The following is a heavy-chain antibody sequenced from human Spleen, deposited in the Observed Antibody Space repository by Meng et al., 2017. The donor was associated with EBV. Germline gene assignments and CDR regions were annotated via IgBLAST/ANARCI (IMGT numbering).Heavy chain of an antibody. V-gene: IGHV1-24*01. CDR3: ATIFQWKVDP. J-gene: IGHJ5*02. D-gene: IGHD6-19*01. CDR2: FDPEDVKR. Sequence: QVQLVQSGAEVKKPXXSVKVSCRVSGNTLNELSMHWVRQAPGKGLEWMGGFDPEDVKRIYAQKFQARVTMTEDTSTDTAYMELSSLRSEDTAVYYCATIFQWKVDPWGQGTLVTVSS. CDR1: GNTLNELS.